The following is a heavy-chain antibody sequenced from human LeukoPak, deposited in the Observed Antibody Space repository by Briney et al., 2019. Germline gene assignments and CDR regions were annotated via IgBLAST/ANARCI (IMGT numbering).Heavy chain of an antibody. CDR3: ARLLTGDQGYNWFDP. J-gene: IGHJ5*02. V-gene: IGHV5-51*01. Sequence: GESLKISCKGSGYSFISYWIAWVRQMPGKGLEYMGIIYPGDSDTRYSPSFQGQVTFSADKSISTAYLQWSSPKASDTAMYYCARLLTGDQGYNWFDPWGQGTLVIVSS. CDR1: GYSFISYW. D-gene: IGHD7-27*01. CDR2: IYPGDSDT.